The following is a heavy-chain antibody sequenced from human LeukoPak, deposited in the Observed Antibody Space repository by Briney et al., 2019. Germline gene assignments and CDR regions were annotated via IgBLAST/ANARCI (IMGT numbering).Heavy chain of an antibody. J-gene: IGHJ4*02. Sequence: ETLSLTCTVSSGSISGNDLYWNWIRQAAGKGLEWVSAISGSGGSTYYADSVKGRFTISRDNSKNTLYLQMNSLRAEDTAVYYCAKDRSCSSTSCLGPFDYWGQGTLVTVSS. V-gene: IGHV3-23*01. CDR2: ISGSGGST. CDR3: AKDRSCSSTSCLGPFDY. D-gene: IGHD2-2*01. CDR1: SGSISGND.